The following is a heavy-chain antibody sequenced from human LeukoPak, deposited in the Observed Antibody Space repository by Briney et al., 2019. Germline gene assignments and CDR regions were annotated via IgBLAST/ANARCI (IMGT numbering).Heavy chain of an antibody. CDR1: GYSISSGYY. J-gene: IGHJ4*02. D-gene: IGHD4-23*01. CDR3: ASTHYGGKIDY. Sequence: SETLSLTCTVSGYSISSGYYWGWIRQPPGKGLEWIRSIYHSGSTYYNPSLKSRVTISVDMSKNQFSLKLSSVTAADTAVYYCASTHYGGKIDYWGQGTLVTVSS. V-gene: IGHV4-38-2*02. CDR2: IYHSGST.